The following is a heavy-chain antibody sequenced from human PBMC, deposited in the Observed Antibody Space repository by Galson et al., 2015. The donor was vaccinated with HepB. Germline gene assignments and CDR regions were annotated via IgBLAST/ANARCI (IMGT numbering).Heavy chain of an antibody. CDR3: ARDQGGWGERGVFDY. Sequence: CAISGDSVSSHSAAWNWIRQSPSRGLEWLGRTYYRSKWYNDYAVSVKSRITINPDTSKNQFSLQLNSVTPEDTAVYYCARDQGGWGERGVFDYWGQGTLVTVSS. J-gene: IGHJ4*02. CDR2: TYYRSKWYN. V-gene: IGHV6-1*01. CDR1: GDSVSSHSAA. D-gene: IGHD3-10*01.